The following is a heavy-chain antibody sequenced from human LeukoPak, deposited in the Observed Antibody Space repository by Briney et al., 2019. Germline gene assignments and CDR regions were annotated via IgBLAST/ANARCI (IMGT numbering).Heavy chain of an antibody. CDR2: INPNSGGT. Sequence: ASVKVSCKASGYTFTGYYMHWVRQAPGQGLEWMGWINPNSGGTNYAQKSQGRVTMTRDTSVSTAYMELSRLRSDDTAVYYCARVARDYYGSGSYYNYYYYMDVWGKGTTVTISS. CDR1: GYTFTGYY. D-gene: IGHD3-10*01. J-gene: IGHJ6*03. CDR3: ARVARDYYGSGSYYNYYYYMDV. V-gene: IGHV1-2*02.